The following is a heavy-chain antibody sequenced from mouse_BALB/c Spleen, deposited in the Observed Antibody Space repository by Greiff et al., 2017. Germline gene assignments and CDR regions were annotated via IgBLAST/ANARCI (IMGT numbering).Heavy chain of an antibody. CDR2: ISSGSSTI. CDR3: ARSGGYDRGYAMDY. CDR1: GFTFSSFG. V-gene: IGHV5-17*02. D-gene: IGHD2-2*01. J-gene: IGHJ4*01. Sequence: DVHLVESGGGLVQPGGSRKLSCAASGFTFSSFGMHWVRQAPEKGLEWVAYISSGSSTIYYADTVKGRFTISRDNPKNTLFLQMTSLRSEDTAMYYCARSGGYDRGYAMDYWGQGTSVTVSS.